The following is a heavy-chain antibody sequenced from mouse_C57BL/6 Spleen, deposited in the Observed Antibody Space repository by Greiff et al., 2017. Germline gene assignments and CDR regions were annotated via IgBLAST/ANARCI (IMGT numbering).Heavy chain of an antibody. V-gene: IGHV5-6*02. J-gene: IGHJ1*03. CDR1: GFTFSSYG. CDR2: ISSGGSYT. CDR3: ARLGNYGSGDWYFDV. Sequence: DVKLQESGGDLVKPGGSLKLSCAASGFTFSSYGMSWVRQTPDKRLEWVATISSGGSYTYYPDSVKGRFTISRDNAKNTLYLQMSSLKSEDTAMYYCARLGNYGSGDWYFDVWGTGTTVTVSS. D-gene: IGHD1-1*01.